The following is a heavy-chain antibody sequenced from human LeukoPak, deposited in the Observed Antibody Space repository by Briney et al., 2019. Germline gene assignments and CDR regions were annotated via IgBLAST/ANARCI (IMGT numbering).Heavy chain of an antibody. CDR3: ARRSSIAPRLFDY. D-gene: IGHD6-6*01. J-gene: IGHJ4*02. Sequence: GESLKISCKGSGYNFTNYWIDWVRQMPGKGPEWMGIIYPGDSDTRYSPSFQGQVTFSADESISTAYLQWSSLKASDTAIYYCARRSSIAPRLFDYWGQGTLVTVSS. V-gene: IGHV5-51*01. CDR2: IYPGDSDT. CDR1: GYNFTNYW.